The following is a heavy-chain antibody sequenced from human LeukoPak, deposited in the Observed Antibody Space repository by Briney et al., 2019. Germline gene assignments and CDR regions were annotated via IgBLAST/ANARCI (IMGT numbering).Heavy chain of an antibody. CDR3: ARLGYCSGGSCYPPTDAFDI. CDR2: IDPNSGGT. CDR1: GYTFTVYY. D-gene: IGHD2-15*01. J-gene: IGHJ3*02. Sequence: ASVKVSCTASGYTFTVYYMHWVRQAPGQGLEWMGRIDPNSGGTNYAQKFQGRVTMTRDTSISTAYMELSRLRSDDTAVYYCARLGYCSGGSCYPPTDAFDIWGQGTMVTVSS. V-gene: IGHV1-2*06.